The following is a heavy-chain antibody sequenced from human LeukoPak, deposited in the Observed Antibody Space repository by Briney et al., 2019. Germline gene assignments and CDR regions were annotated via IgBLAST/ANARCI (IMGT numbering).Heavy chain of an antibody. CDR3: ARSHSSSWTGGYYYYMEV. Sequence: ASVKVSCKASGGTFSSYAISWVRQAPGQGLEWVGGIIPIFGTANYAQKFQGRVTITTDESTSTAYMELSSLRSEDTAVYYCARSHSSSWTGGYYYYMEVWGKGTTVTVSS. V-gene: IGHV1-69*05. D-gene: IGHD6-13*01. J-gene: IGHJ6*03. CDR1: GGTFSSYA. CDR2: IIPIFGTA.